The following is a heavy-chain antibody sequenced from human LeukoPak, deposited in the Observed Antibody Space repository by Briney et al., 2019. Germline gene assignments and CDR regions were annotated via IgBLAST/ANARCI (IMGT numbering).Heavy chain of an antibody. CDR3: ARGQRPVTTGPLDAFDI. D-gene: IGHD4-17*01. CDR2: IYYSGST. V-gene: IGHV4-59*01. Sequence: PSETLSLTCTVSGGSISSYYWSWIRQPPGKGLEWIGYIYYSGSTNYNPSLKSRVTISVDTSKNQFSLKLSSVTAADTAVYYCARGQRPVTTGPLDAFDIWGQGTMVTVSS. CDR1: GGSISSYY. J-gene: IGHJ3*02.